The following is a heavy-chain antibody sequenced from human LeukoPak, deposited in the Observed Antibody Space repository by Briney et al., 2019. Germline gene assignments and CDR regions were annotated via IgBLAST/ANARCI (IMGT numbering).Heavy chain of an antibody. D-gene: IGHD3-10*01. CDR3: ARPHGSGSYYQDY. Sequence: GGSLRLSCAASGFTVSSNYMSWVRQAPGKGLEWVSVIYSGGSTSYADSVKGRFTISRDNSKNTLYLQMNSLRAEDTAVYYCARPHGSGSYYQDYWGQGTLVTVSS. J-gene: IGHJ4*02. V-gene: IGHV3-66*04. CDR2: IYSGGST. CDR1: GFTVSSNY.